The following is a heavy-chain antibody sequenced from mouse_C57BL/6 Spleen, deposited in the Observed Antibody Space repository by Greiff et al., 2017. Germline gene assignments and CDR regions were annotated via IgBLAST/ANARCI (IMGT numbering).Heavy chain of an antibody. Sequence: VQLQQSGAELVRPGASVTLSCKASGYTFTDYDMHWVKQTPVHGLEWIGAIDPETGGTAYNQKFKGKAILTADKSSSTAYMELRSLTSEDSAVYYCTRSGGYYAMDYWGQGTSVTVSS. V-gene: IGHV1-15*01. CDR2: IDPETGGT. J-gene: IGHJ4*01. D-gene: IGHD4-1*01. CDR3: TRSGGYYAMDY. CDR1: GYTFTDYD.